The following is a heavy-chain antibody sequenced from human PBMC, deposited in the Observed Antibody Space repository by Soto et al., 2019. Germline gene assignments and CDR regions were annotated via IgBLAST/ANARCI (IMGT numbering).Heavy chain of an antibody. J-gene: IGHJ3*02. CDR2: IYYSGST. V-gene: IGHV4-39*01. CDR3: ARGVSRRGRAFDI. Sequence: SETLSLTSTVSGGSIRSSSYYWGWIRQPPGKGLEWIGSIYYSGSTYYSPSLKSRVTISVDTSKNQFSLKLSSVTAADTAVYYCARGVSRRGRAFDIWGQGTMVTVSS. D-gene: IGHD2-8*01. CDR1: GGSIRSSSYY.